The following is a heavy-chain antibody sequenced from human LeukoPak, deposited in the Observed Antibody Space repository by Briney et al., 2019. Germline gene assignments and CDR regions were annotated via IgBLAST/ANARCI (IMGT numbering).Heavy chain of an antibody. CDR3: ARRVAVAGRYLYYFDY. Sequence: GESLKISCKGSGYSFTSYWIGWVRQMLGKGLEWMGIIYPGDSDTRYSPSFQGQVTISADKSISTAYLQWSSLKASDTAMYYCARRVAVAGRYLYYFDYRGQGTLVTVSS. V-gene: IGHV5-51*01. D-gene: IGHD6-19*01. CDR2: IYPGDSDT. J-gene: IGHJ4*02. CDR1: GYSFTSYW.